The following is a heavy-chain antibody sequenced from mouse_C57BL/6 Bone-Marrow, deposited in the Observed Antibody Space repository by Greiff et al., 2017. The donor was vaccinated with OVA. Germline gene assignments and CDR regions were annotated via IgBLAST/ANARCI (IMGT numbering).Heavy chain of an antibody. D-gene: IGHD2-3*01. Sequence: QVQLQQSGPGLVAPSQSLSITCTVSGFSLTSYGVHWVRQPPGKGLEWLVVIWSDGSTTYNSALKSRLSISKDNSKSQVFLKMNSLQTDDTAMYYCARQNYDGYYYFDYWGQGTTLTVSS. V-gene: IGHV2-6-1*01. CDR2: IWSDGST. CDR3: ARQNYDGYYYFDY. CDR1: GFSLTSYG. J-gene: IGHJ2*01.